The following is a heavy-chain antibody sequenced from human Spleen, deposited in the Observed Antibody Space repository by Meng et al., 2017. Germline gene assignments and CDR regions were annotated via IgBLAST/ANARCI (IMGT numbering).Heavy chain of an antibody. CDR3: ARERGGGYSGYGGDY. CDR2: IIPIFGTA. J-gene: IGHJ4*02. D-gene: IGHD5-12*01. V-gene: IGHV1-69*05. Sequence: SVKVSCKASGGTFSSYAISWVRQAPGQGLEWMGGIIPIFGTANYAQKFQGRVTITTDESTSTAYMELSSLRSEDTAVYYCARERGGGYSGYGGDYWGQGTLVTVSS. CDR1: GGTFSSYA.